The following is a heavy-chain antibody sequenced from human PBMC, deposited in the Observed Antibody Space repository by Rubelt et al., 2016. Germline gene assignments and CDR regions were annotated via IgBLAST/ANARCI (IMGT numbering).Heavy chain of an antibody. CDR3: ARAPKVHYSSGPAYGMDV. D-gene: IGHD6-19*01. Sequence: QVQLQESGPGLVKPSETLSLTCTVSGGSISSYYWSWIRQPPGKGLEWIGEINHSGSTNYNRSLKSRVTISVETSKNQCSLKLSAVTAADTAVYYCARAPKVHYSSGPAYGMDVWGQGTTVTVSS. J-gene: IGHJ6*02. CDR1: GGSISSYY. CDR2: INHSGST. V-gene: IGHV4-59*12.